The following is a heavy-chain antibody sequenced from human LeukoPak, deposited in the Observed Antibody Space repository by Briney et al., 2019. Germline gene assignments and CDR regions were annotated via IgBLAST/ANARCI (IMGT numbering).Heavy chain of an antibody. D-gene: IGHD6-19*01. CDR1: GFTFSDYY. V-gene: IGHV3-11*03. CDR2: ISSSSSYT. CDR3: AKWRIAVAGAEDY. Sequence: GGSLRLSCAASGFTFSDYYMSWIRQAPGKGLEWVSFISSSSSYTMSADSVKGRFTISRDNAKNSLYLQMNSLRAEDTAVYYCAKWRIAVAGAEDYWGQGTLVTVSS. J-gene: IGHJ4*02.